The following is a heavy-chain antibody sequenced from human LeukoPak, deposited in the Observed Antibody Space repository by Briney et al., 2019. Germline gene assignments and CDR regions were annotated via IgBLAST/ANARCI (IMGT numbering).Heavy chain of an antibody. J-gene: IGHJ4*02. D-gene: IGHD1-1*01. CDR2: IYYSGTT. V-gene: IGHV4-39*07. CDR3: ARFKQLGRSFDS. CDR1: GGSIGKTSYY. Sequence: SETLSLTCTVSGGSIGKTSYYWGWIRQPPGKGLEWVGNIYYSGTTYYNPSLKSRVTISVDTSKNQFSLTLNSVTAADTAVYFCARFKQLGRSFDSWGLGSLVTVSS.